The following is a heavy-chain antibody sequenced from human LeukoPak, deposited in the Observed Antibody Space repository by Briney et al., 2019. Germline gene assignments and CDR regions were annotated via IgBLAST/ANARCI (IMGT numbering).Heavy chain of an antibody. CDR1: GGSISTYY. D-gene: IGHD5/OR15-5a*01. J-gene: IGHJ3*02. Sequence: PSETLSLTCTVSGGSISTYYWSWIRQSPGKGLERIGSVYYSGSTNYSPSLKSRVRISVDTSKNQFSLELSSVTAADTAVYYCADKSTKHTFDIWGQGTMGTVSS. V-gene: IGHV4-59*08. CDR3: ADKSTKHTFDI. CDR2: VYYSGST.